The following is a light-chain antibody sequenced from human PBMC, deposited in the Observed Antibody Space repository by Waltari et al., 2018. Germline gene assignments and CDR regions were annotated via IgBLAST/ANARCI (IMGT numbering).Light chain of an antibody. V-gene: IGLV2-14*03. CDR3: SSYTSSDSLI. CDR2: GVT. Sequence: QSALTQPASVSGSPGQSLTISCTGTSSDVGGYNYVSWYHQHPGKAPTLMIYGVTNRPAGVSDRFSGSKSGNTASMSISGLQADDEADYYCSSYTSSDSLIFGGGTKLSVL. CDR1: SSDVGGYNY. J-gene: IGLJ2*01.